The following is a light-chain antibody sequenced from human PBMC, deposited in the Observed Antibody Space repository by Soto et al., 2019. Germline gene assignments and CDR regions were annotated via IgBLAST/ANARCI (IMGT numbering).Light chain of an antibody. CDR1: QSVGSS. CDR2: GAS. CDR3: LQYNNCPEYT. J-gene: IGKJ2*01. Sequence: EMVLTQSPVTLSVSPGEGATLSCRASQSVGSSLAWYQQKPGQPPRILIFGASTRVTGVPARFSGSGSGTEFTLTITSLQSDDFAFYYWLQYNNCPEYTFGQGTKLDIK. V-gene: IGKV3-15*01.